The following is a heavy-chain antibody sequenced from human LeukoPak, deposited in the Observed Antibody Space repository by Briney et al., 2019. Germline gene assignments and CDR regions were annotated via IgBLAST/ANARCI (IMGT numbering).Heavy chain of an antibody. J-gene: IGHJ6*03. V-gene: IGHV5-51*01. CDR1: GYNFINNW. CDR3: ARLSDYSNYNYYIDV. CDR2: IYLRDSDT. Sequence: GESLKISCEATGYNFINNWIGWVRQRPGKGLEWMGVIYLRDSDTRYSPSFEGQVTTSADKSISTVYLQWGSLKASDTAIYYCARLSDYSNYNYYIDVWGTGTTVTVYS. D-gene: IGHD4-11*01.